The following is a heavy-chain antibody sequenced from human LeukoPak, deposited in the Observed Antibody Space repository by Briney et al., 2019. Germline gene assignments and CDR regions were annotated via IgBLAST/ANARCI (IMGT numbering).Heavy chain of an antibody. D-gene: IGHD1-26*01. Sequence: SVKGRFTISRDNSKNTLYLQMNSLRAENTAVYYCARDRIDSGSYGLDSWGQRTLVSVSS. V-gene: IGHV3-30*07. CDR3: ARDRIDSGSYGLDS. J-gene: IGHJ4*02.